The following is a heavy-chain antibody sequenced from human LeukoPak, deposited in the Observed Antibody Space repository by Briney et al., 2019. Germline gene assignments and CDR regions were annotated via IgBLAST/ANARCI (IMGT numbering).Heavy chain of an antibody. CDR1: GFTFSSYW. J-gene: IGHJ6*03. Sequence: GSLRLSCAASGFTFSSYWMHWVRQAPGKGLVWVSRINSDGSSTSYADSVKGRFTISRDNAKNTLYLQMNSLRAEDTAVYYCARVGGKGGIYYYYYMDVWGKGTTVTVSS. D-gene: IGHD1-26*01. CDR2: INSDGSST. CDR3: ARVGGKGGIYYYYYMDV. V-gene: IGHV3-74*01.